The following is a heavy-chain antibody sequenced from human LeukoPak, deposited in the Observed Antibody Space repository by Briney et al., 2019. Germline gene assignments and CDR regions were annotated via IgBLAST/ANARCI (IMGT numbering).Heavy chain of an antibody. CDR3: ARLWNDGDHFDY. J-gene: IGHJ4*02. D-gene: IGHD1-1*01. V-gene: IGHV3-30*03. CDR2: IAYDGSNK. Sequence: PGGSLRLSCAASGFTFSKFGMHWVRQAPGKGLEWVGVIAYDGSNKYYTESVKGRFTISRDNANNTLYLQLNSLRADDTAVYYCARLWNDGDHFDYWGQGTLVTVSS. CDR1: GFTFSKFG.